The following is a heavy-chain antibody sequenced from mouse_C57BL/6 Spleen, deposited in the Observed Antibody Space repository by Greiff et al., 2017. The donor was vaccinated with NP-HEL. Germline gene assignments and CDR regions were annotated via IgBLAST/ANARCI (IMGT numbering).Heavy chain of an antibody. CDR1: GYTFTDYY. J-gene: IGHJ3*01. CDR3: ARSRNYPPAWFAY. Sequence: VQLQQSGPELVKPGASVKISCKASGYTFTDYYMNWVKQSHGKSLEWIGDINPNNGGTSYNQKFKGKATLTVDKSSSTAYMALRSLTSEDSAVYYCARSRNYPPAWFAYWGQGTLVTVSA. V-gene: IGHV1-26*01. D-gene: IGHD2-1*01. CDR2: INPNNGGT.